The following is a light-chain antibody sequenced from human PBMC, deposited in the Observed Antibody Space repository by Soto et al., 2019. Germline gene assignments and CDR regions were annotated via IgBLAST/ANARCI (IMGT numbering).Light chain of an antibody. CDR2: DAS. CDR3: QQYNNWPRT. CDR1: QRVGIN. V-gene: IGKV3D-15*01. Sequence: EILMTQSPATLSVSPGETATLSCRASQRVGINLAWYQQKPGQAPRLLIYDASNRATGIPARFSGSGSGTDFTLTISSLEPEDFAVYYCQQYNNWPRTFGQGTRLEIK. J-gene: IGKJ5*01.